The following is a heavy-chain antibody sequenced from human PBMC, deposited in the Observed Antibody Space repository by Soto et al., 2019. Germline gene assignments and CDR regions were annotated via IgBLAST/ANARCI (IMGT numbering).Heavy chain of an antibody. D-gene: IGHD2-15*01. V-gene: IGHV1-18*01. J-gene: IGHJ3*02. CDR2: ISAYNGNT. CDR3: ARDHRGGTDAFDI. Sequence: QVQLVQSGAEVKKPGASVKVSCKASGYTFTSFGISWVRQAPGQGLEWMGWISAYNGNTNYAENLQGRVTMTTDTSTSTAYMELSSLRSDGTAVYYCARDHRGGTDAFDIWGQGTMVTVSS. CDR1: GYTFTSFG.